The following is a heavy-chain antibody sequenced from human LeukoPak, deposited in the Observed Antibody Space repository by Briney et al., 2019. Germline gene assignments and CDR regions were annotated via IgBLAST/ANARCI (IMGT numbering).Heavy chain of an antibody. V-gene: IGHV3-74*01. CDR3: ARGGPGRAYYYYYYYMDV. Sequence: GGSLRLSCAASGFTSSSYWMHWVRQAPGKGLVWVSRINSDGSSTSYADSVKGRFTISRDNAKNTLYLQMNSLRAEDTAVYYCARGGPGRAYYYYYYYMDVWGKGTTVTVSS. CDR2: INSDGSST. D-gene: IGHD2-15*01. CDR1: GFTSSSYW. J-gene: IGHJ6*03.